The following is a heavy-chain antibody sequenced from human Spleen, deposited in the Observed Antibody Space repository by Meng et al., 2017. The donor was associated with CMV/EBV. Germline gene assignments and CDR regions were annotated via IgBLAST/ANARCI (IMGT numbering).Heavy chain of an antibody. CDR1: GYNFTAYY. D-gene: IGHD1-26*01. J-gene: IGHJ4*02. Sequence: ASVKVSCKASGYNFTAYYLHWVRQAPGQGLDWMAWINPKSGGSNFAQKFQGRVTMTRDTSISTAYMELNRLRSDDTAVYYCARFPVGATARHYWGQGTLVTVSS. CDR3: ARFPVGATARHY. CDR2: INPKSGGS. V-gene: IGHV1-2*02.